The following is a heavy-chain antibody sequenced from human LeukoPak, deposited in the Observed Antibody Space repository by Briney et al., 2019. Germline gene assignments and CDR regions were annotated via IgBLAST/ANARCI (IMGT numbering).Heavy chain of an antibody. CDR3: ARGYYDYVWGSYRHAPLDY. CDR1: GYTFTSYA. CDR2: INTNTENP. Sequence: ASVKVSCKASGYTFTSYAMNWVRQAPGQGLEWMGWINTNTENPTYAQGFTGRFVFSLDTSVSTAYLQISSLKAEDTAVYYCARGYYDYVWGSYRHAPLDYWGQGTLVTVSS. D-gene: IGHD3-16*02. J-gene: IGHJ4*02. V-gene: IGHV7-4-1*02.